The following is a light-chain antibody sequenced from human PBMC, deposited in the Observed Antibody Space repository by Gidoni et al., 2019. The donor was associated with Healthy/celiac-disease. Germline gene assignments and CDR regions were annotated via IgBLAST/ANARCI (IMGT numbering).Light chain of an antibody. CDR2: EDN. V-gene: IGLV6-57*01. J-gene: IGLJ3*02. CDR1: SGSIASNY. Sequence: ESPGKTVTISCTRSSGSIASNYVQWYQQRPGSSPTTVIYEDNQRPSGVPDRFSGSIDSSSNSASLTISGLKTEDEADYYCQSYDSSNRVFGGGTKLTVL. CDR3: QSYDSSNRV.